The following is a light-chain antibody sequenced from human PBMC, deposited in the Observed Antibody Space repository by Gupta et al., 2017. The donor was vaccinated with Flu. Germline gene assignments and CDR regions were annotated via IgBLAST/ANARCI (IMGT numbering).Light chain of an antibody. CDR3: QSYDTTRGAYV. CDR2: GNT. J-gene: IGLJ1*01. Sequence: TISCAGSNSNIGAGYDVYWYQQVPGSVPKLLISGNTKRPSGVPDRFSASKSDTSASLAITRLQTEDGADYYCQSYDTTRGAYVFGTGTEVTVL. V-gene: IGLV1-40*01. CDR1: NSNIGAGYD.